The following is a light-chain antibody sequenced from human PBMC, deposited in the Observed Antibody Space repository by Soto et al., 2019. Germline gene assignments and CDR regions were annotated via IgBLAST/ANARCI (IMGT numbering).Light chain of an antibody. CDR3: ISYTSSSTCV. CDR2: EVS. V-gene: IGLV2-14*01. CDR1: SSDVGGYNY. J-gene: IGLJ3*02. Sequence: QSALTQPASVSGSPGQSITISCTGTSSDVGGYNYVSWYQQHPGKAPKLMIYEVSNRPSGVSDRFSGSRSGNTASLTISGLQAEDVSDYYCISYTSSSTCVFGGGTQLTVL.